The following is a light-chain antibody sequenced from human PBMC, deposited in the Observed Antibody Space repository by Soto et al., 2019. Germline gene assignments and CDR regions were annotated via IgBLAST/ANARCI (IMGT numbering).Light chain of an antibody. CDR1: QSVSTY. J-gene: IGKJ4*01. V-gene: IGKV3-11*01. CDR3: QQRSNWPPVT. Sequence: EIVLTQSPATLSLSPGEIATLSCRASQSVSTYLAWYQQKPGQAPRVLIYDASNRASGIPARFSGSGSGTEFTLTISSLDPPDFAVYYCQQRSNWPPVTFGGGTKVEIK. CDR2: DAS.